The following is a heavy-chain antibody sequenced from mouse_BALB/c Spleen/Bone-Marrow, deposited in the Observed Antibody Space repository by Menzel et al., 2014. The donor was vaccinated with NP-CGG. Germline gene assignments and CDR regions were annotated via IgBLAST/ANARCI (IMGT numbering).Heavy chain of an antibody. CDR2: INPYNDGT. V-gene: IGHV1-14*01. D-gene: IGHD2-14*01. CDR3: AKGDNYRYDFDY. CDR1: GYTLSSYV. Sequence: SGPELVKPGASVKMSCKASGYTLSSYVMHWVKQKPGQGLEWIGYINPYNDGTKYNEKFKGKATLTSDKSSSTAYMELSSLTSEDSAVYYCAKGDNYRYDFDYWGQGTTLTVSS. J-gene: IGHJ2*01.